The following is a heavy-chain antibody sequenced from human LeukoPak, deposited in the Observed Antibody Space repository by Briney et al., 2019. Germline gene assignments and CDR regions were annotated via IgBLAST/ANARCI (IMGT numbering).Heavy chain of an antibody. CDR1: GFAFSTYG. CDR2: IWYDGSNK. J-gene: IGHJ4*02. Sequence: GRSLRLSCAVSGFAFSTYGMHWVRQAPGKGLEWVAVIWYDGSNKYYADSVKGRFTISRDNSKNTLYLHMNSLRAEDTAVYYCARDWGVWQCCDYWGQGTLVTVSS. V-gene: IGHV3-33*01. CDR3: ARDWGVWQCCDY. D-gene: IGHD6-19*01.